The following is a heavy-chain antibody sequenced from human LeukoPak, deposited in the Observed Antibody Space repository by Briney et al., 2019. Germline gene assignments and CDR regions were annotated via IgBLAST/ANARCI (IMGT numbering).Heavy chain of an antibody. D-gene: IGHD5-12*01. CDR3: ARGASGYDSGFDY. CDR1: GFIFSSYW. Sequence: TGGSLRLSCAVSGFIFSSYWIHWARQAPGRGLVWVSGINKNGSNTNDADSVKGRFTISRDNAKNTLYLQMNSLRAEDTAVYFCARGASGYDSGFDYWGQGTLVTVSS. V-gene: IGHV3-74*01. J-gene: IGHJ4*02. CDR2: INKNGSNT.